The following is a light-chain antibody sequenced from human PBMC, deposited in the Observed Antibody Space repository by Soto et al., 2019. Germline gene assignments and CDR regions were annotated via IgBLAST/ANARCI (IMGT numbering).Light chain of an antibody. V-gene: IGKV1-39*01. CDR2: AAS. CDR1: QSISRY. J-gene: IGKJ2*01. CDR3: QQSYLTPEP. Sequence: DVQMTQSQSSLSASVGDRVNITCRASQSISRYLNWYQQRPGKAPKLLIDAASTLQSGVPSRFSASRSGTDFSLTISSLQPEDFATYYCQQSYLTPEPLGQGTKVDIK.